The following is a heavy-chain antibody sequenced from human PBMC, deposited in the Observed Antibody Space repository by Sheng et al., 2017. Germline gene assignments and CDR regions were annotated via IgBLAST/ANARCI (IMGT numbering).Heavy chain of an antibody. Sequence: HVHLVQSGAEVKKPGASVKVSCKTSGYTFTRHDINWVRQAPGQGLEWMGWMNPNSGNTGYAQKFHGRVTITRNTSISTAYMELKNLRSEDTAVYYCARATRAFGAPYFESWGQGTLVTVSS. CDR3: ARATRAFGAPYFES. V-gene: IGHV1-8*03. D-gene: IGHD3-16*01. CDR2: MNPNSGNT. J-gene: IGHJ4*02. CDR1: GYTFTRHD.